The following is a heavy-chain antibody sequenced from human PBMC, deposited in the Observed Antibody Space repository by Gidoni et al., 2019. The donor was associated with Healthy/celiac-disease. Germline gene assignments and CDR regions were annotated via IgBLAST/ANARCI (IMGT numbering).Heavy chain of an antibody. J-gene: IGHJ3*02. CDR2: IYSGGST. Sequence: EVQLVETGGGLIQPGGSLRLSCAAPGFTVSRNYMSWVRQAPGKGLEWVSVIYSGGSTYYADSVKGRFTISRDNSKNTLYLQMNSLRAEDTAVYYCARAGGSYYLFPDAFDIWGQGTMVTVSS. V-gene: IGHV3-53*02. D-gene: IGHD1-26*01. CDR1: GFTVSRNY. CDR3: ARAGGSYYLFPDAFDI.